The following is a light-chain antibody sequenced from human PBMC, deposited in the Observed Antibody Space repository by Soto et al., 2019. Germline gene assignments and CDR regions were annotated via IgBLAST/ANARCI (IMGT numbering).Light chain of an antibody. CDR3: QAWDSSTLV. CDR1: KLGDKY. J-gene: IGLJ2*01. V-gene: IGLV3-1*01. CDR2: QDS. Sequence: SYELTQPPSVSVSPGQTASITCSGDKLGDKYACWYQQKPGQSPVLVIYQDSKRPSGIPERFSGSNSGNTATLTISGTQAMDEADYYCQAWDSSTLVFGGATKVTVL.